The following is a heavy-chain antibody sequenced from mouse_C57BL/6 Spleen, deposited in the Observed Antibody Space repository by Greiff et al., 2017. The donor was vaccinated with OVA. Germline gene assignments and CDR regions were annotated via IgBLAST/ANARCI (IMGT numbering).Heavy chain of an antibody. J-gene: IGHJ4*01. D-gene: IGHD2-3*01. CDR2: ISSGSSTI. CDR1: GFTFSDYG. Sequence: EVMLVESGGGLVKPGGSLKLSCAASGFTFSDYGMHWVRQAPEKGLEWVAYISSGSSTIYYADTVKGRFTISRDNAKNTLFLQMTSLRSEDTAMYYCARGDGPFFYYAMDYWGQGTSVTVSS. CDR3: ARGDGPFFYYAMDY. V-gene: IGHV5-17*01.